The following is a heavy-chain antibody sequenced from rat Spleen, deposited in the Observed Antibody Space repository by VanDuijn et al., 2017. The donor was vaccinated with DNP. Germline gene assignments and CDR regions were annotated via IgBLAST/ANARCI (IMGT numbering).Heavy chain of an antibody. CDR2: ISTGGGNT. CDR1: GFSFRDYD. V-gene: IGHV5-25*01. Sequence: EVKLVESGGGLVQPGRSMKLSCVASGFSFRDYDMAWVRQAPKKGLEWVASISTGGGNTYYRDSVKGRFIISRDNAKSTLYLQMDSLRSEDTATYYCATGVYGGYEDWFAYWGQGTLVTVSS. D-gene: IGHD1-11*01. CDR3: ATGVYGGYEDWFAY. J-gene: IGHJ3*01.